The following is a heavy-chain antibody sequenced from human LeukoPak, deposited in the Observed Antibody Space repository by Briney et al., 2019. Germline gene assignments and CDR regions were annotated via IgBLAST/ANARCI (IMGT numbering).Heavy chain of an antibody. CDR3: ARAQAVTSWYFDL. Sequence: GASVKVSCKASGYTFTSQDINWVRQAPGQGLEWMGWMNPNSDYTGCEQKFQGRLTMTRDTFHDTAYMELSGLRSEDTAMYYCARAQAVTSWYFDLWGQGTLVIVSS. J-gene: IGHJ2*01. D-gene: IGHD2-15*01. CDR1: GYTFTSQD. V-gene: IGHV1-8*01. CDR2: MNPNSDYT.